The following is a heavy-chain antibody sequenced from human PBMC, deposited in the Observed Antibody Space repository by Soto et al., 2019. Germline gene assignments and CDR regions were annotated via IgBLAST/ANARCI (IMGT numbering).Heavy chain of an antibody. CDR3: ARDDEYSGNGMDV. J-gene: IGHJ6*02. Sequence: QVQLVESGGGVVQPGRSLRLSCAASEFTFSNYGMQWVRQAPGKGLEWVAVILNDGSNRYHADSVQDRLTISRDNSKNTLYLQMNSLIAEYTTVYYCARDDEYSGNGMDVWGQGTTVTV. D-gene: IGHD3-10*01. CDR1: EFTFSNYG. V-gene: IGHV3-33*01. CDR2: ILNDGSNR.